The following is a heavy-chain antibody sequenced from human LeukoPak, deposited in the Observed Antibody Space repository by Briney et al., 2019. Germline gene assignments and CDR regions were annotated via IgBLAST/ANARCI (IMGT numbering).Heavy chain of an antibody. V-gene: IGHV3-23*01. D-gene: IGHD3-3*01. CDR2: ISVGAEYI. J-gene: IGHJ4*02. CDR1: GFTFSTYV. CDR3: ESGPPFLKYFEY. Sequence: QPGGSLRLSCAASGFTFSTYVMNWFRQAPGKGLEWVSTISVGAEYIFYADSVKGRFTISRDDSNNALYLQMHSLRAEDTALYYCESGPPFLKYFEYWGQGTLVTVSS.